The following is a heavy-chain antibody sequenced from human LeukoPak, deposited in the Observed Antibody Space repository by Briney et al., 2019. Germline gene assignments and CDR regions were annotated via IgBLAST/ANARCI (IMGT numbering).Heavy chain of an antibody. CDR3: ARDRAPGYYYDSSGAFDY. J-gene: IGHJ4*02. V-gene: IGHV3-30-3*01. D-gene: IGHD3-22*01. CDR2: ISYDGSNK. CDR1: GFTFSSYA. Sequence: PGRSLRLFCAASGFTFSSYAMHWVRQAPGKGLEWVAVISYDGSNKYYADSVKGRFTISRDNSKNTLYLQMNSLRTEDTAVYYCARDRAPGYYYDSSGAFDYWGQGTLVTVSS.